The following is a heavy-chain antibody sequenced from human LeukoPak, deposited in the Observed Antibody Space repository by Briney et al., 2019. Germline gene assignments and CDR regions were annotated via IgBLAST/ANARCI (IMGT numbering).Heavy chain of an antibody. Sequence: GGSLRLSCAASGFTFSSYGMHWVRQAPGKGLEWVAVISYDGSNKYYADSVKGRFTISRDNSKNTLYLQMNSLRAEDTAVYYCARRPPVGSSRLQSYYYMDVWGKGTTVTVSS. CDR2: ISYDGSNK. J-gene: IGHJ6*03. V-gene: IGHV3-30*03. CDR1: GFTFSSYG. CDR3: ARRPPVGSSRLQSYYYMDV. D-gene: IGHD4-23*01.